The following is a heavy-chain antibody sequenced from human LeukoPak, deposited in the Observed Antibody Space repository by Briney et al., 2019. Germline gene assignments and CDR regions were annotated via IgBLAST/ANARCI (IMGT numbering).Heavy chain of an antibody. J-gene: IGHJ6*03. Sequence: GASLRLSCVASGFTFDDYVIHWVRQAPGKGPEWVSGINWNGDNYGFADSVKGRFPISRDNAQKSVYLQMNSLRPEDAALYYCGKASTHSYYYIDVWGKGTTDTVSS. V-gene: IGHV3-9*01. D-gene: IGHD2-15*01. CDR3: GKASTHSYYYIDV. CDR2: INWNGDNY. CDR1: GFTFDDYV.